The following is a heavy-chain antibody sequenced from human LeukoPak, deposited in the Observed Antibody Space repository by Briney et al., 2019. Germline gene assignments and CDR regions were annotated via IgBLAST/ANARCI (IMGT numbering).Heavy chain of an antibody. Sequence: ASVKVSCKASGYTFTSYAMHWVRQAPGQRLEWMGWINAGNGNTKYSQKFQGRVTITRDTSASTAYMELSSLRSEDTAVYYCARGLHPSSGWSHFDYWGQGTLVTVSS. V-gene: IGHV1-3*01. J-gene: IGHJ4*02. CDR3: ARGLHPSSGWSHFDY. D-gene: IGHD6-19*01. CDR2: INAGNGNT. CDR1: GYTFTSYA.